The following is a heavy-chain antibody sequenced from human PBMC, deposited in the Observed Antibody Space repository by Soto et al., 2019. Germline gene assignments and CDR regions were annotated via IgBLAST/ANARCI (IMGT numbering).Heavy chain of an antibody. D-gene: IGHD2-15*01. Sequence: QVQLVESGGSVVQPGRSLRLSCAASGFIFSTYAMHWVRQAPGKGLEWVAVISYDGSNKYYADSVKGRFTISRDNSKNTLYLQMNSLRAEDTAVYYCARDGIVVVVAASTSLNWFDPWGQGTLVTVSS. CDR1: GFIFSTYA. J-gene: IGHJ5*02. V-gene: IGHV3-30-3*01. CDR3: ARDGIVVVVAASTSLNWFDP. CDR2: ISYDGSNK.